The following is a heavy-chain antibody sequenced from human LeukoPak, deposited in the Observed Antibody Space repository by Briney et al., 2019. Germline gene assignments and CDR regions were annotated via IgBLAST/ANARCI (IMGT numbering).Heavy chain of an antibody. CDR3: ARVNRYGDYVFHYYGMDV. J-gene: IGHJ6*02. D-gene: IGHD4-17*01. V-gene: IGHV4-34*01. CDR2: INHSGST. CDR1: GGSFSGYY. Sequence: ASETLSLTCAVYGGSFSGYYWSWIRQPPGKGLEWIGEINHSGSTNYNPSLKSRVTISVDTSKNQFSLELSSVTAADTAVYYCARVNRYGDYVFHYYGMDVWGQGTTVTVSS.